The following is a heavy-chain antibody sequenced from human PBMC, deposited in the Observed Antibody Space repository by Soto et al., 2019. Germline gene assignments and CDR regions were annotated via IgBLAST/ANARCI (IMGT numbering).Heavy chain of an antibody. J-gene: IGHJ6*03. V-gene: IGHV4-34*01. D-gene: IGHD3-22*01. CDR3: ARVGSIGSRSGYPPLDYYYMDV. Sequence: SETLSLTCAVYGGSFSGYYWSWIRQPPGKGLEWIGEINHSGSTNYNPSLKSRVTISVDTSKNQFSLKLSSVTAADTAVYYCARVGSIGSRSGYPPLDYYYMDVWGKGTTVTV. CDR1: GGSFSGYY. CDR2: INHSGST.